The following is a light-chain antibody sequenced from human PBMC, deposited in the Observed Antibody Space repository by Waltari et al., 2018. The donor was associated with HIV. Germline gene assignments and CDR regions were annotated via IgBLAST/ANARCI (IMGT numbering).Light chain of an antibody. CDR3: QQYHNWLT. CDR1: QTVADN. V-gene: IGKV3-15*01. Sequence: IVMTQSPATLSVSPGDRVTLTCRASQTVADNLAWYQQKPGQAPRLVIYGASTRATGIPARFSGSGSATEFTLTITSLQSEDFAVYYCQQYHNWLTFGGGTKVEIK. CDR2: GAS. J-gene: IGKJ4*01.